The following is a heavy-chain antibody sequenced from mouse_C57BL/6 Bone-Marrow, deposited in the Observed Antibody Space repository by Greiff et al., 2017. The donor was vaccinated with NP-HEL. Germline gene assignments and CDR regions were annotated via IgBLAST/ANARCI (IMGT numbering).Heavy chain of an antibody. CDR3: ARYGRWYFDV. V-gene: IGHV3-1*01. D-gene: IGHD1-1*01. J-gene: IGHJ1*03. Sequence: EVKLVASGPGMVKPSQSLSLTCTVTCYSITSGYDWHWIRHFPGNKLECMGYIRYSGSTNYNPSLKSRISITHDTSKNHFFLKLNSVTTEDTATYYCARYGRWYFDVWGTGTTVTVSS. CDR1: CYSITSGYD. CDR2: IRYSGST.